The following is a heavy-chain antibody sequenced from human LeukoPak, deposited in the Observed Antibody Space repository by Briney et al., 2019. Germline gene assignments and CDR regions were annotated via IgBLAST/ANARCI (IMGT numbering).Heavy chain of an antibody. Sequence: WGSLRLSCAASGFPFNAYWMTWVRQAPGKGLEWVANIRQDGDTKYYVDFVKGRFTISRDNAMNSLYLKMNSLRAEDTAIYYCARSLPYGTTWYGRSDFWGQGTLVTVSS. J-gene: IGHJ4*02. V-gene: IGHV3-7*03. CDR2: IRQDGDTK. CDR1: GFPFNAYW. CDR3: ARSLPYGTTWYGRSDF. D-gene: IGHD6-13*01.